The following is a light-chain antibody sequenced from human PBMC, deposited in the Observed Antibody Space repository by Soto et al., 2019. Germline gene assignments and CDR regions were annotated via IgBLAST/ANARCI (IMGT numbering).Light chain of an antibody. CDR1: EEISTY. Sequence: DIQMTQSPSSLSASVGDRVTISCRASEEISTYLNWYHQKPGQAPKLLIYGSLNLQSGVPSRFSGSGSGTHFTLTINSLQPEDFATYYCQQSYSYPKTFGPGTTVEV. J-gene: IGKJ1*01. CDR3: QQSYSYPKT. CDR2: GSL. V-gene: IGKV1-39*01.